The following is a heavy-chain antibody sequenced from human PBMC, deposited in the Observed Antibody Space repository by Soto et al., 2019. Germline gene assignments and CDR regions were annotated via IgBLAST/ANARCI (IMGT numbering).Heavy chain of an antibody. CDR2: IVVGSGNT. CDR3: ARSPAGNSLAPFDF. Sequence: ASVKVSCKASGFTFTSSAVQWVRQARGQRLEWIGWIVVGSGNTNYAQKFQERVTITRDMSTSTAYLQWIGLKTSDTGMYFCARSPAGNSLAPFDFWGQGSLVTVSS. V-gene: IGHV1-58*01. D-gene: IGHD2-21*01. J-gene: IGHJ4*02. CDR1: GFTFTSSA.